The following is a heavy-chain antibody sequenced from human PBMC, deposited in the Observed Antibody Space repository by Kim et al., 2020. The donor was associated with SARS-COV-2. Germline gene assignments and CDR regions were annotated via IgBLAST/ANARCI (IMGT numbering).Heavy chain of an antibody. CDR2: INHSGST. J-gene: IGHJ4*01. V-gene: IGHV4-34*01. D-gene: IGHD3-3*01. CDR1: GGSFSGYY. Sequence: SETLSLTCAVYGGSFSGYYWSWIRQPPGKGLEWIGEINHSGSTNYNPSLKSRVTISVDTSKNQFSLKLSSVTAADTAVYYCARVSRLRFLEGPGWLAYWG. CDR3: ARVSRLRFLEGPGWLAY.